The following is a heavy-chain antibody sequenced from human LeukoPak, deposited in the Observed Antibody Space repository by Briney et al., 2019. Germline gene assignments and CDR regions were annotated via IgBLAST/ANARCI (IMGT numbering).Heavy chain of an antibody. Sequence: PGGSLRLSCAASGFTFSSYGMHLVRQAPGKGLEWVTVISYEGSESYYADFVKGRFTISRDNSRNTLYLQMNSLRVEDTAVYYCAKRGEMATKSLDYWGQGTLVTVSS. CDR2: ISYEGSES. CDR1: GFTFSSYG. CDR3: AKRGEMATKSLDY. D-gene: IGHD5-24*01. J-gene: IGHJ4*02. V-gene: IGHV3-30*18.